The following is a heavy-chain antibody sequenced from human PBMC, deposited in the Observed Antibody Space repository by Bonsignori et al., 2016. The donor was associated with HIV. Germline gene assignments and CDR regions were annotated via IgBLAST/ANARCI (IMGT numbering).Heavy chain of an antibody. V-gene: IGHV6-1*01. Sequence: WIRQSPSRGLEWLGRTCYRSQWVNDYAQSLRSRITISADTSKHQFSLELKSVTPDDSAVYYCARMRVTSPRVEMGPLGDWGPGTLVTVSS. D-gene: IGHD5-24*01. J-gene: IGHJ4*03. CDR2: TCYRSQWVN. CDR3: ARMRVTSPRVEMGPLGD.